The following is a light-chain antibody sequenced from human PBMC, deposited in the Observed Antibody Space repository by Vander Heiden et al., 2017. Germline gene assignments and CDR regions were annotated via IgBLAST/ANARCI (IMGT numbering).Light chain of an antibody. V-gene: IGLV1-44*01. CDR1: GSNIGRNT. J-gene: IGLJ3*02. CDR2: YNA. Sequence: QSVLAQPPSASGTPGPSVTISCSGGGSNIGRNTVNWYQQLPGAAPRLLIYYNAQRPSGVPDRLSDSKSGTSASLAISGLQSEDEADYYCTSWDKSLNARVFGGGTKLTVL. CDR3: TSWDKSLNARV.